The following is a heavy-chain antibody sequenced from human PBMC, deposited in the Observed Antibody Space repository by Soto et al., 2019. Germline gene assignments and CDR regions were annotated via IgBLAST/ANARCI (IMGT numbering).Heavy chain of an antibody. CDR2: INHSGST. Sequence: SETLSLTCAVYGGSFSGYYWSWIRQPPGKGLEWIGEINHSGSTNYNPSLKSRVTISVDTSKNQFSLKLSSVTAADTAVYYCARGGRKYYGSGSYYPPAYYYYYGMDVWGQGTTVTVSS. D-gene: IGHD3-10*01. J-gene: IGHJ6*02. CDR3: ARGGRKYYGSGSYYPPAYYYYYGMDV. V-gene: IGHV4-34*01. CDR1: GGSFSGYY.